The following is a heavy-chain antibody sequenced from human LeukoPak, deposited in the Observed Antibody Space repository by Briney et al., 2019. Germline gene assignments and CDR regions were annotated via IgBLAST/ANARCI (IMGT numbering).Heavy chain of an antibody. Sequence: ASVKVSCKASRYTFTGYYMHWVRQAPGQGLEWMGRINPNSGGTNYAQKFQGRVTMTRDTSISTAYMELSRLRSDDTAVYYCAASITMVREGPSFDYWGQGTLVTVSS. CDR3: AASITMVREGPSFDY. V-gene: IGHV1-2*06. CDR2: INPNSGGT. J-gene: IGHJ4*02. D-gene: IGHD3-10*01. CDR1: RYTFTGYY.